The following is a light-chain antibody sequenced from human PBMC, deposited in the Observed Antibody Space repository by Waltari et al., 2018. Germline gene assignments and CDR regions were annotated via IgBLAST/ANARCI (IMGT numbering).Light chain of an antibody. CDR1: QSVLYSSNNKNY. CDR2: WAS. J-gene: IGKJ1*01. CDR3: QQYYNIPWT. V-gene: IGKV4-1*01. Sequence: DIVMTQSPDSLAVSLGERATINCKSSQSVLYSSNNKNYLAWYQQKPGQPPKLLIYWASTRESGLPDRFSGSGSGTDFTLTISSLQAEDVAVYYCQQYYNIPWTFGQGTKVEIK.